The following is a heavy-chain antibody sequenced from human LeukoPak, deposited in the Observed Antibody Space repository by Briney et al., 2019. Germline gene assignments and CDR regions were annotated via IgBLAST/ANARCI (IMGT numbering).Heavy chain of an antibody. J-gene: IGHJ6*03. CDR3: ARQPAGYNGNYYMDV. V-gene: IGHV1-2*02. CDR1: GYTFTAYF. CDR2: INPNSGGT. D-gene: IGHD1-1*01. Sequence: ASVKVSCKASGYTFTAYFIHWMRQAPGQGLEWMGCINPNSGGTNYAQDFQGRVTLTRDTSISTAYMELSRLRSDDTAMYYCARQPAGYNGNYYMDVWGKGTTVTVSS.